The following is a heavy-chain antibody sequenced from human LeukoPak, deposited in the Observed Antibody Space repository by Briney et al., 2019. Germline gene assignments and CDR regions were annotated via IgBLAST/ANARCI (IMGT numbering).Heavy chain of an antibody. CDR3: ATAGGGSDALNI. V-gene: IGHV4-59*12. J-gene: IGHJ3*02. Sequence: SETLSLTCTVSGGSISSYYWSWIWQPPGKGLEWIGYIYYSGSTNYNPSLKSRVTMSVDTPKNQFSLQLSSVTAADAGVYYCATAGGGSDALNIWGQGTLLTVSS. CDR2: IYYSGST. D-gene: IGHD3-16*01. CDR1: GGSISSYY.